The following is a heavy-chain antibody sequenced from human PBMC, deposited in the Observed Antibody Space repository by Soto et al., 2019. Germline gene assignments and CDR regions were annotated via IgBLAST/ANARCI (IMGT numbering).Heavy chain of an antibody. CDR1: GGSISSSSYY. CDR2: IYYSGYT. CDR3: VRSSIEHRIFLYPFAD. V-gene: IGHV4-39*01. J-gene: IGHJ4*01. D-gene: IGHD3-9*01. Sequence: AETRSLTCTVSGGSISSSSYYWGWIRQPPGKGLEWIGSIYYSGYTYYNPSLKSRVTISVDTSKNQFSLKLSSVTAADTAVYFCVRSSIEHRIFLYPFADRSLGSLVPVSS.